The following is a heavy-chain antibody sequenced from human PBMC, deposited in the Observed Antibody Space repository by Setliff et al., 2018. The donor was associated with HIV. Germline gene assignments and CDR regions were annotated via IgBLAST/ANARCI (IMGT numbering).Heavy chain of an antibody. CDR2: IYTSGST. Sequence: SETLSLTCTVSGGSISSYYWSWIRQPPGKGLEWIGYIYTSGSTNYNPSLKSRVTISVDTSKNQFSLKLSSVTAADTAVYYCARERYYNFWSGPYYFDYWGQGTLVTVSS. D-gene: IGHD3-3*01. V-gene: IGHV4-4*08. CDR1: GGSISSYY. J-gene: IGHJ4*02. CDR3: ARERYYNFWSGPYYFDY.